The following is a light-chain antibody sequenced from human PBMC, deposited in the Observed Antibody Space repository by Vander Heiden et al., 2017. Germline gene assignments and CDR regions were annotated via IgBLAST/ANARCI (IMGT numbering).Light chain of an antibody. J-gene: IGKJ1*01. CDR1: QGIRND. CDR3: LQDYSYPRT. V-gene: IGKV1-6*01. CDR2: AAS. Sequence: AIQMTQSPSSLSASVGDRVIITCQASQGIRNDLGWYQQRPGKAPKLLIYAASSLQTGVPLRFSGSGSGTDFTLTISSLQPEDFATYYCLQDYSYPRTFGQGTKVEIK.